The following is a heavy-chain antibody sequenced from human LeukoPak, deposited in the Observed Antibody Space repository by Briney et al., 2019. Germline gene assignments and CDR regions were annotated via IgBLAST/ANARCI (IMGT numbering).Heavy chain of an antibody. D-gene: IGHD5-18*01. CDR3: ARVPGYSYGETDY. Sequence: SETLSLTCTVSGGSISSGDYYWSWIRQPPVKGLEWIGYIHYSGSTYYNPPLKSRVTISVDTSKNQFSLKLSSVTAADTAVYYCARVPGYSYGETDYWGQGTLVTVSS. CDR2: IHYSGST. V-gene: IGHV4-30-4*01. CDR1: GGSISSGDYY. J-gene: IGHJ4*02.